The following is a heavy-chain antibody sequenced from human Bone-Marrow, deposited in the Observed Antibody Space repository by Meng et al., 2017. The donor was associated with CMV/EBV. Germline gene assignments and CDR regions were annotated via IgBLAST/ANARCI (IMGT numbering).Heavy chain of an antibody. CDR3: ARTSGSYYCHAFDI. CDR2: IYYSGST. J-gene: IGHJ3*02. V-gene: IGHV4-59*01. Sequence: SETLSLTCTVSGGSISSYYWSWIRQPPGKGLEWIGYIYYSGSTNYNPSLKSRVTISVDTSKNQFSLKLSSVTAADTAVYYCARTSGSYYCHAFDIWGQGTMVTVSS. CDR1: GGSISSYY. D-gene: IGHD1-26*01.